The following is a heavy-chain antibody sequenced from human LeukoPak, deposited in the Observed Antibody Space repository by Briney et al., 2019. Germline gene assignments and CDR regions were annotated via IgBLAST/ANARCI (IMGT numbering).Heavy chain of an antibody. CDR1: GGTFNSYA. J-gene: IGHJ6*03. Sequence: ASVKVSCKASGGTFNSYAISWVRQAPGQGLEWMGGIMPLFGTANYAQESQGRVTFTTDESASTAYMKVSSLRSEDTAVYYCASGSLGDGYGVGDYYQYMDVWGKGTTVTVSS. CDR2: IMPLFGTA. D-gene: IGHD5-24*01. CDR3: ASGSLGDGYGVGDYYQYMDV. V-gene: IGHV1-69*05.